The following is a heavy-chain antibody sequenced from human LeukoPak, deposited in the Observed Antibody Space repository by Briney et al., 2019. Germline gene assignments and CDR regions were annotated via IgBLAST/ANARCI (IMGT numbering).Heavy chain of an antibody. CDR2: IYPNSGGT. CDR1: GYTFTDYY. V-gene: IGHV1-2*02. J-gene: IGHJ4*02. Sequence: GASVKVSCKASGYTFTDYYMHWVRQAPGQGLEWMGWIYPNSGGTNYAQTFQGRVTMTRDTSISTAYMELTWLRSDDTAVYYCARLAARSFDYWGQGTLVTVSS. D-gene: IGHD6-6*01. CDR3: ARLAARSFDY.